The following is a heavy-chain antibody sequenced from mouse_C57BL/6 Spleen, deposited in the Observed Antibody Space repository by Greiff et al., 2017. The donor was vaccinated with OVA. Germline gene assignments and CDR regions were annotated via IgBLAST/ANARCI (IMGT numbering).Heavy chain of an antibody. CDR3: AREGYYGSWYFDV. Sequence: QVQLQQPGAELVKPGASVKLSCKASGYTFTSYWMHWVKQRPGQGLEWIGLIHPNSGSTNYNEKFKSKATLTVDKSSSTAYMQLSSLTSEDSAVYYWAREGYYGSWYFDVWGTGTTLTVSS. J-gene: IGHJ1*03. CDR2: IHPNSGST. CDR1: GYTFTSYW. V-gene: IGHV1-64*01. D-gene: IGHD1-1*01.